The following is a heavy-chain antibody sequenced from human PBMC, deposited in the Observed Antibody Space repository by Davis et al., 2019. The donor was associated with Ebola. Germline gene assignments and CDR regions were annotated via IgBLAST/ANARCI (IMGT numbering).Heavy chain of an antibody. V-gene: IGHV4-34*12. D-gene: IGHD1-1*01. J-gene: IGHJ4*02. Sequence: SETLSLTCAVYGGSFSGYYWSWIRQPPGRGLEWIGDIIHSGSTNYNPSLKSRVTISVDTSKNQFSLKVTSVTAADTAVYYCARTTSNGNLDCWGQGTLVTVSS. CDR1: GGSFSGYY. CDR2: IIHSGST. CDR3: ARTTSNGNLDC.